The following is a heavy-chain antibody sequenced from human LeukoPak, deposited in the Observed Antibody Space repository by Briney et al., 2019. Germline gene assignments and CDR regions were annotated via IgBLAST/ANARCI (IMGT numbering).Heavy chain of an antibody. CDR1: GGTFSSYA. V-gene: IGHV1-69*13. D-gene: IGHD3-16*02. J-gene: IGHJ4*02. CDR3: ARDPEPYDYVWGSYRQPQVGDDY. Sequence: ASVKVSCKASGGTFSSYAISWVRQAPGQGLEWMGGIIPIFGTANYAQKFQGRVTITADESTSTAYMELSSLRSEDTAVYYCARDPEPYDYVWGSYRQPQVGDDYWGQGTLVTVSS. CDR2: IIPIFGTA.